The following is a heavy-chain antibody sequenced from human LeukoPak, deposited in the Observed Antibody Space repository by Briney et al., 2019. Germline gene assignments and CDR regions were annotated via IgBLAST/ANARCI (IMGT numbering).Heavy chain of an antibody. D-gene: IGHD2-15*01. V-gene: IGHV4-59*01. CDR3: AGGPGISTSGY. CDR1: NASISRYF. Sequence: PSETLSLTCSVFNASISRYFWSWVRQPPGKGLEWIVYIYYTWSSNFNPSLRSRVTMSIDTSKNQFSLKLRSVTAADTALYYCAGGPGISTSGYWGQGALVTVSS. J-gene: IGHJ4*02. CDR2: IYYTWSS.